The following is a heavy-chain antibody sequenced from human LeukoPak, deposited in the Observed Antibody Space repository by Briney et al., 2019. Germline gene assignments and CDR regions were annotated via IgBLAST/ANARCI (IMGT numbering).Heavy chain of an antibody. V-gene: IGHV1-46*01. J-gene: IGHJ5*02. CDR3: AREHSGYDS. D-gene: IGHD5-12*01. CDR1: GYTFTNYY. CDR2: INPSGGST. Sequence: ASVKVSSKASGYTFTNYYMHWVRQAPGQGLEWMGIINPSGGSTNYAQKFQGRVTMTRDTSTSTVYMELSSLRSEDTAVYYCAREHSGYDSWGQGTLLTVSS.